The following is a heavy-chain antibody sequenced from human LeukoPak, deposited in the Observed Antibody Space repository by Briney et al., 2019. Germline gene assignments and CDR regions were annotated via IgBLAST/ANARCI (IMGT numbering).Heavy chain of an antibody. J-gene: IGHJ3*02. D-gene: IGHD2-2*01. V-gene: IGHV4-61*02. CDR1: GGSITSGGYP. Sequence: PSETLSLTCTVSGGSITSGGYPWNWIRQPAGKGLEWIGRIYASGSANYNPSLKGRVTFSVDTYKNHFSLNLSSVTAADTAIYYCARTLMPSIHEAFHIWGQGTTVTISS. CDR3: ARTLMPSIHEAFHI. CDR2: IYASGSA.